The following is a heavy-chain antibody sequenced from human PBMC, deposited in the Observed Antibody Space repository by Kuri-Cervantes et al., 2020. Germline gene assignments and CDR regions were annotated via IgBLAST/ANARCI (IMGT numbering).Heavy chain of an antibody. Sequence: SETLSLTCAVYGESLSVYHWSWIRQPPGKGLEWIGEINHSGSTNYNPSLKSRVTISADTSKDQLSLKLNSVTAADTAVYYCTRDRGPYYYDSSGYYYYYYMDVWGKGTTVTVSS. J-gene: IGHJ6*03. CDR2: INHSGST. CDR3: TRDRGPYYYDSSGYYYYYYMDV. D-gene: IGHD3-22*01. V-gene: IGHV4-34*01. CDR1: GESLSVYH.